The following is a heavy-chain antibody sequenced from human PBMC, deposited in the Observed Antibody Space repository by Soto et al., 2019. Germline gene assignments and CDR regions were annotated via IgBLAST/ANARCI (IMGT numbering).Heavy chain of an antibody. Sequence: EVQLVESGGGLVQPGGSLRLFCAVSGFTFGSYWMNWVRLIPGKGLEWVAYIKPDGSATYYVDSVKGRFTISRDNAKNSLYLQMNSLRVEDTSVYYCARAVYCGPGCYYYFDYWGQGTLVTVSS. CDR3: ARAVYCGPGCYYYFDY. CDR2: IKPDGSAT. D-gene: IGHD2-21*02. J-gene: IGHJ4*02. V-gene: IGHV3-7*01. CDR1: GFTFGSYW.